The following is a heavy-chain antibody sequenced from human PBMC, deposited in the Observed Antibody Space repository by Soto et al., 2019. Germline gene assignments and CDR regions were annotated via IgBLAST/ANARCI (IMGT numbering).Heavy chain of an antibody. V-gene: IGHV4-38-2*02. CDR2: IYHSGST. CDR3: ARDKGGYYYDSSGYYPTQPNWFDP. D-gene: IGHD3-22*01. Sequence: SEALSLTCAVSGYSISSGYYWGWIRQPPGKGLEWIGSIYHSGSTYYNPSLKSRVTISVDTSKNQFSLKLSSVTAADTAVYYCARDKGGYYYDSSGYYPTQPNWFDPWGQGTLVTVSS. J-gene: IGHJ5*02. CDR1: GYSISSGYY.